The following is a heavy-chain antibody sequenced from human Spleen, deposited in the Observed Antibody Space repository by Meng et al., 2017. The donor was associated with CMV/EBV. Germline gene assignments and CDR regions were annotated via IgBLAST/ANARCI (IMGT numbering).Heavy chain of an antibody. Sequence: ASVKVSCKASGYTFTSYYMHWVRQAPGQGLEWMGWISAYNGNTNYAQKLQGRVTMTTDTSTSTAYMELRSLRSDDTAVYYCARERRGYCSSTSCYPYYGMDVWGQGTTVTVSS. V-gene: IGHV1-18*04. CDR2: ISAYNGNT. CDR1: GYTFTSYY. J-gene: IGHJ6*02. CDR3: ARERRGYCSSTSCYPYYGMDV. D-gene: IGHD2-2*01.